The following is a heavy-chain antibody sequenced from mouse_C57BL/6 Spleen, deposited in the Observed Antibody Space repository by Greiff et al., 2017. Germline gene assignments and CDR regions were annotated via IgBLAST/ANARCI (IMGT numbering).Heavy chain of an antibody. D-gene: IGHD1-1*01. V-gene: IGHV1-76*01. J-gene: IGHJ4*01. CDR3: AREGDYYGSSYVGYYAMDY. CDR2: IYPGSGNT. Sequence: LVESGAELVRPGASVKLSCKASGYTFTDYYINWVKQRPGQGLEWIARIYPGSGNTYYNEKFKGKATLTAEKSSSTAYMQLSSLTSEDSAVYFCAREGDYYGSSYVGYYAMDYWGQGTSVTVSS. CDR1: GYTFTDYY.